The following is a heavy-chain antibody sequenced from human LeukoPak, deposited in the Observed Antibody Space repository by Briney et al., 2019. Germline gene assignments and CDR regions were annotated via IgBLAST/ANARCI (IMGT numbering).Heavy chain of an antibody. J-gene: IGHJ5*02. D-gene: IGHD3-9*01. CDR3: ATEKIDLRYLRGFDP. Sequence: ASVKVSCKASGYTFTGYYMHWVRQAPGQGLEWMGGFDPEDGETIYAQKFQGRVTMTEDTSTDTAYMELSSLRSEDTAVYYCATEKIDLRYLRGFDPWGQGTLVTVSS. CDR1: GYTFTGYY. CDR2: FDPEDGET. V-gene: IGHV1-24*01.